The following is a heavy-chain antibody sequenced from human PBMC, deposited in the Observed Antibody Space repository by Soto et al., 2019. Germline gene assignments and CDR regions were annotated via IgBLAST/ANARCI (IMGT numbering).Heavy chain of an antibody. V-gene: IGHV3-23*01. CDR2: VSDNGDRA. D-gene: IGHD1-1*01. J-gene: IGHJ4*02. CDR3: SKDYWTPRYFDN. CDR1: GLTFSNYG. Sequence: PGGSRRRSCAASGLTFSNYGVSWVRQAPGKGLEWVSAVSDNGDRARYDNSVKGRLTTSTDNSQNTLYLQMLSLIAHDTAISYCSKDYWTPRYFDNWGQGTLVTVSS.